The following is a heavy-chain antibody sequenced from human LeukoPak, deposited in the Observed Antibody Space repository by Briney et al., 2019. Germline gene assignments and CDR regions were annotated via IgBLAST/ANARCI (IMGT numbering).Heavy chain of an antibody. CDR1: GGSISSSSYY. Sequence: SETLSLTCTVSGGSISSSSYYWGWIRQPPGKGLEWIGSIYYSGSTYYNPSLKSRVTISVDTSKNQFSLKLSSVTAADTAVCYCARAGLGTYYGTYYFDYWGQGTLVTVSS. V-gene: IGHV4-39*01. CDR3: ARAGLGTYYGTYYFDY. CDR2: IYYSGST. D-gene: IGHD1-26*01. J-gene: IGHJ4*02.